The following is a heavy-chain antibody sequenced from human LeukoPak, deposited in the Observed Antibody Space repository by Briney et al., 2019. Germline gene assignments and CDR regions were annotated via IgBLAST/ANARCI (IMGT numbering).Heavy chain of an antibody. D-gene: IGHD3-9*01. V-gene: IGHV1-46*01. CDR1: GYTYTSYY. CDR2: INPSGGST. J-gene: IGHJ6*02. CDR3: ARDFLYDILTGYPSVGYYYYYGMDV. Sequence: ASVKVSCKASGYTYTSYYMHWVRQAPGQGLEWVGIINPSGGSTSYAQKFQGRVTMTRDTSTSTVYMELSSLRSEDTAVYHCARDFLYDILTGYPSVGYYYYYGMDVWGQGTTVTVSS.